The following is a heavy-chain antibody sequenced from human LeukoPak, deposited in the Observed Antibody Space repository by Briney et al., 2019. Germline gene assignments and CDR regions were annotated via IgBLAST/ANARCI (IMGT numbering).Heavy chain of an antibody. J-gene: IGHJ6*03. CDR1: GYTFTGYY. CDR2: INPNSGGT. CDR3: ARDPVRIQLWTRYYYYYMDV. D-gene: IGHD5-18*01. V-gene: IGHV1-2*06. Sequence: ASVKVSCMSSGYTFTGYYMHWVRQAPGQGLEWMGRINPNSGGTNYAQKLQGRVTMTRDTSISTAYMEMSRLRSDDTSVYYCARDPVRIQLWTRYYYYYMDVWGKGTTVTVSS.